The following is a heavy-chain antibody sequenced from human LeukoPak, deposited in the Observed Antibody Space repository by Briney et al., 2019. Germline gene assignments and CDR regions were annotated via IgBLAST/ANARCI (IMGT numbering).Heavy chain of an antibody. D-gene: IGHD5-12*01. CDR2: IYSGDNT. V-gene: IGHV3-53*01. Sequence: GGSLRLSCAASGFTVNRNYMSWVRQAPGKGLEWVSIIYSGDNTYYADSVTGRFTISRDNSKNTLYLQMNSLRAEDTAVYYCAACGYSGYDFDYWGQGTLVTVSS. CDR3: AACGYSGYDFDY. CDR1: GFTVNRNY. J-gene: IGHJ4*02.